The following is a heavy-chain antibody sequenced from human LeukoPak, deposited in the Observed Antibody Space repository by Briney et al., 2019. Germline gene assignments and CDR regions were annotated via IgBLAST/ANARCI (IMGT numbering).Heavy chain of an antibody. CDR2: ISYDGSSD. CDR3: AKGNGAPNWFVS. V-gene: IGHV3-30*18. Sequence: SGGSLRLSCAASGFTFRSYGMHWVRQAPGKGLEWVAFISYDGSSDNYADSVKGRFTISRDNSKNTVDLQMNGLRTEDTAVYYSAKGNGAPNWFVSWGQGSLVTVSS. J-gene: IGHJ5*01. D-gene: IGHD1-1*01. CDR1: GFTFRSYG.